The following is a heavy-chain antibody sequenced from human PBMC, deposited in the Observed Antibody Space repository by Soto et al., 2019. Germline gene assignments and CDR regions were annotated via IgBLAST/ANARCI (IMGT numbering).Heavy chain of an antibody. CDR2: IYYSGST. D-gene: IGHD6-19*01. CDR3: ARRGSTGWYNYFDY. Sequence: SELMSLTRSVSGGCICDCQRCWIRKPPGKGLEWIGYIYYSGSTNYNPSLKSRVTISVDTSKNQFSLKLSSVTAADTAVYYCARRGSTGWYNYFDYWGQGTLVTVSS. V-gene: IGHV4-59*08. CDR1: GGCICDCQ. J-gene: IGHJ4*02.